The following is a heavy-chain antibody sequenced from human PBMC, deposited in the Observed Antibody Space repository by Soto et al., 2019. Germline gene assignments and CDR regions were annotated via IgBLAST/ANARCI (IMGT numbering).Heavy chain of an antibody. V-gene: IGHV3-30*15. CDR2: IPHDGSIT. CDR1: GFTFSSYA. Sequence: QVQLVESGGGVVEPGRSLRLSCAASGFTFSSYAMHWVRQAPGKGLEWVAVIPHDGSITYYSDSVKGRFTMSRDNSNNTLFMQMSSLRSEDTAIYYWAKDEYWESHFYYFMDLWGRGTTVTVSS. J-gene: IGHJ6*03. CDR3: AKDEYWESHFYYFMDL. D-gene: IGHD3-16*01.